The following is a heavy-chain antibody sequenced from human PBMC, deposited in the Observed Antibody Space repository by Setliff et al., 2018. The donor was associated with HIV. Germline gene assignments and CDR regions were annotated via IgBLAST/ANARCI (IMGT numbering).Heavy chain of an antibody. J-gene: IGHJ4*02. CDR3: ARGVFDY. CDR2: IKQDGSEK. V-gene: IGHV3-7*03. Sequence: PGGSLRLSCAASGFTFSNYWMNWVRQAPGKGLEWVANIKQDGSEKYYGDSVKGRFTISRDNSKNTLYLQMNSLRAEDTAVYYCARGVFDYWGQGALVTVSS. CDR1: GFTFSNYW.